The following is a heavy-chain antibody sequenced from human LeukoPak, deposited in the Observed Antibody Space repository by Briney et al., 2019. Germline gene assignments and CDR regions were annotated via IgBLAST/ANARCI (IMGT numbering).Heavy chain of an antibody. Sequence: SETLSLTCAVSGYSISSGYYWGWIRQPPGKGLEWIGTIYHSGGTWYNPSLKSRVTISVDTSKNHFSLKLRSVTAADTAIYYCAKGRIEAVPYYFDYWGQGTLVTVSS. CDR3: AKGRIEAVPYYFDY. D-gene: IGHD6-25*01. V-gene: IGHV4-38-2*01. J-gene: IGHJ4*02. CDR1: GYSISSGYY. CDR2: IYHSGGT.